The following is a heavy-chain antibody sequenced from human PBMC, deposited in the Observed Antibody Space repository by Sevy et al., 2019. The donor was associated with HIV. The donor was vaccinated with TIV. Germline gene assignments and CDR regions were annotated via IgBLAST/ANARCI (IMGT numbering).Heavy chain of an antibody. CDR1: GFTFSSYA. V-gene: IGHV3-23*01. D-gene: IGHD2-8*01. CDR3: AREGCTKPHDY. Sequence: GGSLRLSCAASGFTFSSYALSWVRQAPGKGLEWVSTFSFGCGKINYADSVKGRFTISRDNSKNTLYLQMHSLRAEDTAVYYCAREGCTKPHDYWGQGTLVTVSS. CDR2: FSFGCGKI. J-gene: IGHJ4*02.